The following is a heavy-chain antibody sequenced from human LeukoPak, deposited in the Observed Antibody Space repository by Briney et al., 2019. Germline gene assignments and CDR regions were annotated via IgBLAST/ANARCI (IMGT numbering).Heavy chain of an antibody. CDR2: ISGSGAST. CDR3: AMSARGTVTTDY. J-gene: IGHJ4*02. Sequence: GGSLRLSCAASGFTFSDYAVSWVRQAPGKGLEWVSSISGSGASTYYADSVKGRFTISRDNSKNTLYLQMNSLRAEDTAVYYCAMSARGTVTTDYWGQGTLVTVSS. V-gene: IGHV3-23*01. CDR1: GFTFSDYA. D-gene: IGHD4-17*01.